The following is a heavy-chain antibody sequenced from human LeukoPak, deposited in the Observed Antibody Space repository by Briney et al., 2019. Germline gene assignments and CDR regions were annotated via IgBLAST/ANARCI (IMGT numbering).Heavy chain of an antibody. Sequence: GGSLRLSCTASDFTVSSNSMSWVRQAPGKGLEWVSVTYSSGSTHYADSVKGRFTISRDSSKNTLYLQMNSLRAEDTAVYYCATESYGGAWGQGTLVTVSS. V-gene: IGHV3-53*01. CDR3: ATESYGGA. D-gene: IGHD1-26*01. J-gene: IGHJ4*02. CDR2: TYSSGST. CDR1: DFTVSSNS.